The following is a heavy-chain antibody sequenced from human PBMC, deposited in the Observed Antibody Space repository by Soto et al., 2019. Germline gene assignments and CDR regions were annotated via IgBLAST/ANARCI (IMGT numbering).Heavy chain of an antibody. D-gene: IGHD2-15*01. J-gene: IGHJ4*02. CDR1: GGSIYRSGYY. Sequence: SETLSLTCTVSGGSIYRSGYYWAWIRHPPGRGLEWIGNIDYNGVTYSNPSLKSRVTISRDTSKNQFSLKLTSVTAADTALYYCGKVLVGATGHTDSDSWGPGTLVTVSS. CDR3: GKVLVGATGHTDSDS. CDR2: IDYNGVT. V-gene: IGHV4-39*01.